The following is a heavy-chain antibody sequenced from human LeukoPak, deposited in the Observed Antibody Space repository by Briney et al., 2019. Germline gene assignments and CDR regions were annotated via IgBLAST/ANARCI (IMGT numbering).Heavy chain of an antibody. CDR2: ISSSGSTI. D-gene: IGHD5-18*01. V-gene: IGHV3-48*01. CDR3: SRLRGYSYGYADY. CDR1: GFTFSSYS. Sequence: GGSLRLSCAASGFTFSSYSMNWVRQAPGKGLEWVSYISSSGSTIDYADSVKGRFAISRDSAKNSLYLQMNRLRAEDTAVYYCSRLRGYSYGYADYWGQGTLVTVSS. J-gene: IGHJ4*02.